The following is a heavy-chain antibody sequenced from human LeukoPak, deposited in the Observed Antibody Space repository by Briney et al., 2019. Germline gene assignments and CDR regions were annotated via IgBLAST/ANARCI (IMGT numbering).Heavy chain of an antibody. CDR2: IHYSGST. D-gene: IGHD5-18*01. J-gene: IGHJ6*03. CDR3: ARDRSTWIQLWFHDYYYYMDV. V-gene: IGHV4-59*12. Sequence: SETLSLTCTVSGGSITSYYWNWIRQPPGKGLEWIGYIHYSGSTNYNPSLKSRVTISVDTSKNQFSLKLSSVTAADTAVYYCARDRSTWIQLWFHDYYYYMDVWGKGTTVTISS. CDR1: GGSITSYY.